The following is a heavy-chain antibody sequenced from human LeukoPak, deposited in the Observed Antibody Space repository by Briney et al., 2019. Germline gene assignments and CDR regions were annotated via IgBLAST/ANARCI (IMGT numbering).Heavy chain of an antibody. CDR2: IYYSGST. CDR3: ARGGDSSGYYFDY. V-gene: IGHV4-59*01. Sequence: SETLSLTCTVSGGSINNYYWYWLRQSPGKGLEYIGYIYYSGSTDYNPSLKSRLTMSVDTSKNQFSLKLKSVTAADTAVYYCARGGDSSGYYFDYWGQGTLVTVSS. CDR1: GGSINNYY. J-gene: IGHJ4*02. D-gene: IGHD3-22*01.